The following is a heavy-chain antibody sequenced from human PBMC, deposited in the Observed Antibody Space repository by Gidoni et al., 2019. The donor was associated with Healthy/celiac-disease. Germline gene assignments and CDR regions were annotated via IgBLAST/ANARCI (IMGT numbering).Heavy chain of an antibody. CDR3: ARDIAVAGTYDY. Sequence: QVQLVESGGGLVQPGGSLRLSCAASGFTFSDYYMSGIRQAPGKGLGWVSYISSSGSTIYYADSVKGRFTISRDNAKNSLYLQMNSPRAEDTAVYYCARDIAVAGTYDYWGQGTLVTVSS. D-gene: IGHD6-19*01. CDR1: GFTFSDYY. CDR2: ISSSGSTI. J-gene: IGHJ4*02. V-gene: IGHV3-11*01.